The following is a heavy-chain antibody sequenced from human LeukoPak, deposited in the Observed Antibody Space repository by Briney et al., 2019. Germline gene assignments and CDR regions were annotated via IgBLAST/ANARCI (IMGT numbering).Heavy chain of an antibody. V-gene: IGHV3-30-3*01. CDR2: ISYDGSNK. Sequence: PGGSLRLSCAASGFTFSSYAMHWVRQAPGKGLEWVAVISYDGSNKYYADSVKGRFTISRDNSKNTLYLQMNSLRAEDTAVYYCARDPGYGANGYWGQGTLVTVSS. CDR3: ARDPGYGANGY. D-gene: IGHD4-17*01. J-gene: IGHJ4*02. CDR1: GFTFSSYA.